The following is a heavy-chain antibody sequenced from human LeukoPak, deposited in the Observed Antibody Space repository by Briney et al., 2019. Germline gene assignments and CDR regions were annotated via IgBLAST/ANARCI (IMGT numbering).Heavy chain of an antibody. CDR3: ARGIAALN. J-gene: IGHJ4*02. CDR1: GFTFDDYA. Sequence: PGRSLRLSCAASGFTFDDYAMHWVRQAPGKGLEWVSGISWNSGSIGYADSVKGRFTISRDNAKNSLYLQMNSLRAEDTAVYYCARGIAALNWGQGTLVTVSS. CDR2: ISWNSGSI. V-gene: IGHV3-9*01. D-gene: IGHD6-13*01.